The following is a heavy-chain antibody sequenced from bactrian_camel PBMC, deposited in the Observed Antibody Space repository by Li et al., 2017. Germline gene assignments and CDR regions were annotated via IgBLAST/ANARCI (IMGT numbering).Heavy chain of an antibody. V-gene: IGHV3S40*01. Sequence: VQLVESGGGSVQAGGSLRLSCAASGFTFSTYTLAWVRQAPGKGLEWVSGISSAGSYTYYADSVKGRFTISRDNAKNTVYLQMISLKPEDTGVYYCVADFLFTDRIRCLQLDFGYWGQGTQVTVS. D-gene: IGHD1*01. J-gene: IGHJ6*01. CDR3: VADFLFTDRIRCLQLDFGY. CDR1: GFTFSTYT. CDR2: ISSAGSYT.